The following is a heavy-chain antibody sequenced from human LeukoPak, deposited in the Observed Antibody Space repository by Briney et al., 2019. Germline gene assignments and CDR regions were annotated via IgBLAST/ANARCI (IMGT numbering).Heavy chain of an antibody. Sequence: GASVKLSFTASGYTFTTYGISWVRQAPGQGLEWMGWISAYNGNTNYAQKLQGRVTKTTDTSTSTAYMELRSLRSDDTGVYYCARDHCSGGSCYRSPTDYWGQGTLVTVSS. V-gene: IGHV1-18*01. D-gene: IGHD2-15*01. J-gene: IGHJ4*02. CDR2: ISAYNGNT. CDR1: GYTFTTYG. CDR3: ARDHCSGGSCYRSPTDY.